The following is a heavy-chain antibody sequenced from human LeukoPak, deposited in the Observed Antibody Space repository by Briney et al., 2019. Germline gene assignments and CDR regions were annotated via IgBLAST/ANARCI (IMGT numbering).Heavy chain of an antibody. CDR1: GGTFSSYA. CDR2: IIPIFGTA. D-gene: IGHD2-15*01. CDR3: GRKAGDCGGGSCYSIDY. J-gene: IGHJ4*02. Sequence: SVKVSCKXSGGTFSSYAISWVRQAPGQGLEWMGGIIPIFGTANYAQKFQGRVTITTDESTSTAYMELSSLRSEDTAVYYCGRKAGDCGGGSCYSIDYWGQGTLVTVSS. V-gene: IGHV1-69*05.